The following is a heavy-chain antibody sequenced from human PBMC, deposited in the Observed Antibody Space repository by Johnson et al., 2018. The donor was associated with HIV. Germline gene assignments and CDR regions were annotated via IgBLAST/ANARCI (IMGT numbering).Heavy chain of an antibody. V-gene: IGHV3-66*02. D-gene: IGHD3-22*01. CDR1: GFTFSDYC. Sequence: VQLVESGGGLVKPGGSLRLSCAASGFTFSDYCMSWIRQAPGKGLEWVSGIYSGGSTYYADSVKGRFTISRDNSKNTLYLQMNSLRAEDTAVYYCASPRWRYYYDSSGYRDAFDIWGQGTMVTVSS. CDR2: IYSGGST. CDR3: ASPRWRYYYDSSGYRDAFDI. J-gene: IGHJ3*02.